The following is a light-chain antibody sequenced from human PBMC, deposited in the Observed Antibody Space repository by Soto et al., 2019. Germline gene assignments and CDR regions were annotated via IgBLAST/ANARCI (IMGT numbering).Light chain of an antibody. CDR3: QQYGSSPRT. CDR2: GAS. J-gene: IGKJ1*01. Sequence: EIVLTQSPGTLSLSPGERATLSCRASQSLSSSALALYQHKPGQAPRLLIYGASSRATDIPNRFSGSGSGTDFTLKITRLEPEDFAVYYCQQYGSSPRTVGHGTKVEIK. V-gene: IGKV3-20*01. CDR1: QSLSSSA.